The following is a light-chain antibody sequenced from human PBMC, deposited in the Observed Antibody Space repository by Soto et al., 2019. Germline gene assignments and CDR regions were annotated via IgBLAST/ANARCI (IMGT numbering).Light chain of an antibody. V-gene: IGKV3D-20*01. J-gene: IGKJ1*01. CDR1: QSVSSSY. CDR3: QQYNNWPPAWT. Sequence: EIVLTQSQATLSLSPGERATLSCGASQSVSSSYLAWYQQKPGLAPRLLIYDASSRAAGIPARFSGSGSGTQFTLTISSLQSEDFAVYYCQQYNNWPPAWTFGQGTKVDIK. CDR2: DAS.